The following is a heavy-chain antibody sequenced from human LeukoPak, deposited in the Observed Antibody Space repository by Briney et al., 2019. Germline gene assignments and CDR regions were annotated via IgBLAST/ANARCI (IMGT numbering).Heavy chain of an antibody. D-gene: IGHD4-11*01. J-gene: IGHJ5*02. CDR3: AAVSGHYTLLDA. V-gene: IGHV1-24*01. Sequence: GASVTVPFTISGYTLNDISVHWVRQPPGKGLEWMGGVDPDDGKRVYAQRFQGRVTMTEDTSTNTAYMELSRLRSEDTAVYFCAAVSGHYTLLDAWGQGALVTVST. CDR1: GYTLNDIS. CDR2: VDPDDGKR.